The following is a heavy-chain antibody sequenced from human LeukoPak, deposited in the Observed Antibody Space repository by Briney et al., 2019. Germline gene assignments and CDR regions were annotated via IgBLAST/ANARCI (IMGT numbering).Heavy chain of an antibody. Sequence: SETLSLTCTVSGGSISSYYWSWIRQTPGKGLEWIGYIYYSGSTNYNPSLKSRVTISVDTSKNQFSLKLSSVTAADTAVYYCARDLALVTASHDAFDIWGQGTMVTVSS. CDR2: IYYSGST. CDR1: GGSISSYY. D-gene: IGHD2-21*02. V-gene: IGHV4-59*01. CDR3: ARDLALVTASHDAFDI. J-gene: IGHJ3*02.